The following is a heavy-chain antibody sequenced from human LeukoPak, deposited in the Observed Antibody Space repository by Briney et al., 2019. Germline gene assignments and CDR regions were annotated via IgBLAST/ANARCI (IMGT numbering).Heavy chain of an antibody. D-gene: IGHD1-26*01. Sequence: GGSLRLSCAASGFTFSSYSMSWVRQAPGKGLEWVSNIKQDGSEKYYVDPVKGRFTISRDNAKNSLYLQMNSLRAEDTAVYYCARGYNGAFDIWGQGTMVTVSS. CDR2: IKQDGSEK. CDR3: ARGYNGAFDI. J-gene: IGHJ3*02. CDR1: GFTFSSYS. V-gene: IGHV3-7*04.